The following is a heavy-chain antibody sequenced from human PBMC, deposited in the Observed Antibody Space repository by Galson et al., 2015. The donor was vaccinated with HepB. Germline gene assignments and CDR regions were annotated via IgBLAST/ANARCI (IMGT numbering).Heavy chain of an antibody. Sequence: CAISGDSVSSNSAAWNWIRQSPSRGLEWLGRTYYRSKWYNDYAVSVKSRITINPDTSKNQFSLQLNSVTPEDTAVYYCARDVFQAAVSDRFNWFDPWGQGTLVTVSS. CDR1: GDSVSSNSAA. CDR2: TYYRSKWYN. J-gene: IGHJ5*02. D-gene: IGHD6-13*01. CDR3: ARDVFQAAVSDRFNWFDP. V-gene: IGHV6-1*01.